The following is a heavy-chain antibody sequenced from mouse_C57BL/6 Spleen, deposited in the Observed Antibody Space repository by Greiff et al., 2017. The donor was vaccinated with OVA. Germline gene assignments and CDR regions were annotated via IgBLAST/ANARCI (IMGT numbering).Heavy chain of an antibody. J-gene: IGHJ4*01. V-gene: IGHV1-80*01. CDR1: GYAFSSYW. Sequence: VQLQESGAELVKPGASVKISCKASGYAFSSYWMNWVKQRPGKGLEWIGQIYPGDGDTNYNGKFKGKATLTADKSSSTAYMQLSSLTSEVSAVYFCARYDGYYSMDYWGQGTSVTVSS. D-gene: IGHD2-3*01. CDR3: ARYDGYYSMDY. CDR2: IYPGDGDT.